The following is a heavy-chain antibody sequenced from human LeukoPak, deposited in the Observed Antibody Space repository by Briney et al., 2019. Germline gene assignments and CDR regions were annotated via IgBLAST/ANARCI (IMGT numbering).Heavy chain of an antibody. D-gene: IGHD1/OR15-1a*01. CDR3: ARDLGITGTHAFDI. Sequence: PSGTLSLTCTVSGGSISSYYWSWIRQPPGKGLEWIGYIYYSGSTNYNPSLKSRVTISVDTSKNQFSLKLSSVTAADTAVYYCARDLGITGTHAFDIWGQGTMVTVSS. J-gene: IGHJ3*02. V-gene: IGHV4-59*01. CDR2: IYYSGST. CDR1: GGSISSYY.